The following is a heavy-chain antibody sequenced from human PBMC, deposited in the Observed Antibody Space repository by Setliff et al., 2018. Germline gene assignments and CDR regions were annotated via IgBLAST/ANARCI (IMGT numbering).Heavy chain of an antibody. D-gene: IGHD5-12*01. Sequence: PGESLKISCKGSGYSFTDYWIGWVRQMPGEGLEWMGIIHPSNSDTVYSPSFQGQVTISADRSIPTAYLQWSSLKASDTAIYYCARNRVALYDAFDIWGQGTMVTVSS. CDR2: IHPSNSDT. V-gene: IGHV5-51*01. CDR3: ARNRVALYDAFDI. J-gene: IGHJ3*02. CDR1: GYSFTDYW.